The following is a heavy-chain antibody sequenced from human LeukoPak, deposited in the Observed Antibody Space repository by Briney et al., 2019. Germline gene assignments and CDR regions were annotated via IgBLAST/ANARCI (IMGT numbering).Heavy chain of an antibody. Sequence: GGSLRLSCAASGFTFNTYDMHWVRQAAGKGLEWVPAIGTGGDSFYPDSVKGRFTMSRENAKNSVYLQMNSLRAEDTAVYYCVRGCMFYRWKTYFDPWGQGTLVTVSS. D-gene: IGHD2-8*01. CDR2: IGTGGDS. V-gene: IGHV3-13*01. CDR3: VRGCMFYRWKTYFDP. CDR1: GFTFNTYD. J-gene: IGHJ5*02.